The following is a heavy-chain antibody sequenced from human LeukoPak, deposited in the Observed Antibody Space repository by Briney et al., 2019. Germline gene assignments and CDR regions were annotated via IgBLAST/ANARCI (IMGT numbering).Heavy chain of an antibody. CDR3: AKLGDIVLVVYAFYFDY. Sequence: HPGGSLRLSCAASGFTFSSYAMSWVRQAPGKGLEWVSAISGSGGSTYYADSVKGRFTISRDNSKNTLYLQMNSLRAEDTAVYYCAKLGDIVLVVYAFYFDYWGQGTLVTVSS. D-gene: IGHD2-8*01. CDR2: ISGSGGST. CDR1: GFTFSSYA. J-gene: IGHJ4*02. V-gene: IGHV3-23*01.